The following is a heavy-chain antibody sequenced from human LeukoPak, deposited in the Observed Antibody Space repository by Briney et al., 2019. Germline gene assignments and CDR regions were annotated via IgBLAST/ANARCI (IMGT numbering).Heavy chain of an antibody. CDR3: ARDSSSSYYMDV. D-gene: IGHD6-6*01. CDR1: GGTFSSYA. Sequence: GASVKVSCKASGGTFSSYAISWVRQAPGQGLEWMGWISAYNGNTNYAQKFQGRVTMTRDTSISTAYMKLSRLRSDDTAVYYCARDSSSSYYMDVWGKGTTVTVSS. V-gene: IGHV1-18*01. J-gene: IGHJ6*03. CDR2: ISAYNGNT.